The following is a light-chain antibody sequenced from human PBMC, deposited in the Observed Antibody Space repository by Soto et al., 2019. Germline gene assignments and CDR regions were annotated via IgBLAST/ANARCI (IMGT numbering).Light chain of an antibody. CDR3: AAWDDSLTGVV. Sequence: QSVLTQPPSASGTPGQRVTISCSGSSSNIGSYTVNWYQQLPGAAPKLLIYINDQRPSGVPDRFSGSKSGTSASLAIGGLQSEDEADYYCAAWDDSLTGVVFGGGTKLTVL. V-gene: IGLV1-44*01. CDR1: SSNIGSYT. J-gene: IGLJ2*01. CDR2: IND.